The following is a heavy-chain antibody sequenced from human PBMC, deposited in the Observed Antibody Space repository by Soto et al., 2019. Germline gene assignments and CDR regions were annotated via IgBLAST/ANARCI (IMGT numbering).Heavy chain of an antibody. CDR3: ARGGRSTVGALYYFDY. J-gene: IGHJ4*02. D-gene: IGHD1-26*01. V-gene: IGHV4-34*01. Sequence: QVQLQQWGAGLLKPSETLSLTCAVYGGSFSGYYWSWIRQPPGKGLEWIGEINHSGTTNYNPSLKSRVTISVDTSKNEFSLKLSTVTAADTAVYYCARGGRSTVGALYYFDYWGQGTLVTVSS. CDR2: INHSGTT. CDR1: GGSFSGYY.